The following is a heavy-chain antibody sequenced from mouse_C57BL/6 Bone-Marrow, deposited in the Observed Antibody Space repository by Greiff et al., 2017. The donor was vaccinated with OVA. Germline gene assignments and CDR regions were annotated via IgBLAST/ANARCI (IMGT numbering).Heavy chain of an antibody. CDR3: ARHQGDYEGWFAY. CDR1: GFTFSSYG. CDR2: ISSGGSYT. J-gene: IGHJ3*01. V-gene: IGHV5-6*01. Sequence: EVMLVEPGGDLVKPGGSLKLSCAASGFTFSSYGMSWVRQTPDERLEWVATISSGGSYTYYPDSVKGRFTISRDNAKNTMYLQLSSLKSEDTAMYYYARHQGDYEGWFAYWGQGTLVTVS. D-gene: IGHD1-1*01.